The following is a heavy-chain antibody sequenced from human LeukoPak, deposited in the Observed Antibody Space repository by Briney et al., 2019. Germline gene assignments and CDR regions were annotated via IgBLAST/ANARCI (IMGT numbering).Heavy chain of an antibody. V-gene: IGHV4-34*01. D-gene: IGHD4-17*01. CDR2: INHSGST. CDR3: ATRTVTDGGNNWFDP. CDR1: GGSFSGYY. Sequence: SETLSLTCAVYGGSFSGYYWSWIRQPPGKGLEWIGEINHSGSTNYIPSLKSRVTISVDTSKNQFSLKLSSVTAADTAVYYCATRTVTDGGNNWFDPWGQGTLVTVSS. J-gene: IGHJ5*02.